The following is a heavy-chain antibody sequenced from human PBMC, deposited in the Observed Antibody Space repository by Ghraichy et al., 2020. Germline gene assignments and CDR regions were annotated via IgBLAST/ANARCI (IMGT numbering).Heavy chain of an antibody. CDR1: GYTFTGNS. V-gene: IGHV1-2*02. Sequence: ASVKVSCKASGYTFTGNSIHWVRQAPEQGLDWVGLIKPYSGDTYYAQKYQGRVTMTRDTSIRTAYMELSRLTSDDTAVYYCARDISGSYDNWGQGTMVTVSS. D-gene: IGHD1-26*01. J-gene: IGHJ3*02. CDR2: IKPYSGDT. CDR3: ARDISGSYDN.